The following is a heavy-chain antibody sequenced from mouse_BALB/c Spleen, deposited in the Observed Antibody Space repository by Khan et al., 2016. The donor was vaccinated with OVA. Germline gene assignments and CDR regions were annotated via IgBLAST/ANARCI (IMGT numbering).Heavy chain of an antibody. CDR1: GYTFTTYT. Sequence: QVQLKESGAELARPGASVKMSCKPSGYTFTTYTLHWVKQRPGRSLEWIGYINPSNDYTNYNQKFKDKSTLTADKSSSTAYMQLSSLTSEDSAVYYCARSGQLGLRGGFTYWGQGTLVTGSA. CDR3: ARSGQLGLRGGFTY. J-gene: IGHJ3*01. D-gene: IGHD3-2*01. CDR2: INPSNDYT. V-gene: IGHV1-4*01.